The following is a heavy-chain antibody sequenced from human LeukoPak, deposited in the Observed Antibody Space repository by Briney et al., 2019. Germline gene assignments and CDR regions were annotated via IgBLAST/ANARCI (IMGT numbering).Heavy chain of an antibody. J-gene: IGHJ4*02. CDR2: ISSSSSYI. CDR1: GFTFSSYS. V-gene: IGHV3-21*01. D-gene: IGHD6-19*01. CDR3: ARRGDIAVAGTSIYYFDY. Sequence: GGSLRLSCAASGFTFSSYSMNWVRQAPGKGLEWVSSISSSSSYIYYADSVKGRFTISRDNAKNSLYLQMNSLRAEDTAVYYRARRGDIAVAGTSIYYFDYWGQGTLVTVSS.